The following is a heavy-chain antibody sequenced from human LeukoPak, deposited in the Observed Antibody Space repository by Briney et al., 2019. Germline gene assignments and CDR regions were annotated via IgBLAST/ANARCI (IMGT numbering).Heavy chain of an antibody. CDR2: ITGDGTTT. Sequence: GGSLRLSCAASGFTFSTYAMSWVRQAPGKGLQWVSAITGDGTTTYYADSVKGRFTISRDNSKNMLYLQMSSLRAEDTAVYYCAKMNGYFEYWGQGALVPVSS. J-gene: IGHJ4*02. CDR1: GFTFSTYA. CDR3: AKMNGYFEY. V-gene: IGHV3-23*01. D-gene: IGHD1-1*01.